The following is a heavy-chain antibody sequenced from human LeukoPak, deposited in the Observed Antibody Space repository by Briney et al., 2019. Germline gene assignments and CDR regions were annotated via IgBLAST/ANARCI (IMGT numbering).Heavy chain of an antibody. CDR2: IYTSGST. Sequence: SETLSLTCTVSGGSISSYYWSWIRQPAGKGLEWVGRIYTSGSTNYNPSLKSRVTMSVDTSKNQFSLKLSSVTAADTAVYYCARMIVPYYYYYYMDVWGKGTTVTVSS. V-gene: IGHV4-4*07. CDR3: ARMIVPYYYYYYMDV. D-gene: IGHD3-22*01. J-gene: IGHJ6*03. CDR1: GGSISSYY.